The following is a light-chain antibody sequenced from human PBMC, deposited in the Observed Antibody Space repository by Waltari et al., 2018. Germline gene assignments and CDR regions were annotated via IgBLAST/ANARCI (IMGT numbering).Light chain of an antibody. CDR2: EDN. CDR3: GSWDSSLGIGV. CDR1: TPNIGHHY. V-gene: IGLV1-51*01. J-gene: IGLJ3*02. Sequence: QSVLTQAPSVSAAPGQPVTISCPGTTPNIGHHYVSWYQQLPGAAPKIVIYEDNRRPSGIPDRFSGSKSGASATLGITGLQTGDEADYYCGSWDSSLGIGVLDGGTRLTVL.